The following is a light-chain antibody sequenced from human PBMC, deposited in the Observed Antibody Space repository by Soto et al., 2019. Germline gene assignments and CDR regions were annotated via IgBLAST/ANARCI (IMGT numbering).Light chain of an antibody. CDR3: QQSYNTPRT. J-gene: IGKJ1*01. Sequence: DIQMTQSPSSLSASVGDRVTITCRASLAIGSHLNWYQQRAGEAPKLLIYAASSLQSGIPPRFSGSGSGTDSTLTIICLQPEDVATDHCQQSYNTPRTFGQGTNVEIK. V-gene: IGKV1-39*01. CDR2: AAS. CDR1: LAIGSH.